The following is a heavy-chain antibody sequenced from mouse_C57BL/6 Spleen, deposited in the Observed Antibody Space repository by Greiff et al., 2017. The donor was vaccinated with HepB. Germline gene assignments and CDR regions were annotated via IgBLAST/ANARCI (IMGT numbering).Heavy chain of an antibody. Sequence: VKLQESGPELVKPGASVKISCKASGYAFSSSWMNWVKQRPGKGLEWIGRIYPGDGDTNYNGKFKGKATLTADKSSSTAYMQLSSLTSEDAPVYFCAGSGDLYAMDYWGQGTSVTVSS. J-gene: IGHJ4*01. D-gene: IGHD3-1*01. CDR1: GYAFSSSW. CDR3: AGSGDLYAMDY. CDR2: IYPGDGDT. V-gene: IGHV1-82*01.